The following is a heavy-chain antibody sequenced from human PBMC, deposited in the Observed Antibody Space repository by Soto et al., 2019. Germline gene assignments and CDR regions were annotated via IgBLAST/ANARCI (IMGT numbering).Heavy chain of an antibody. J-gene: IGHJ4*02. V-gene: IGHV3-7*03. CDR1: GFTFSVSW. D-gene: IGHD5-12*01. Sequence: PGGSLRLSCAASGFTFSVSWLTWVRQAPGKGLEWVANIKEDGSSKYYVDSVKGRFTISRDNAMNSLYLQMNSLRVEDSAVYYCARARGYLSFDYWGQGTLVTVSS. CDR2: IKEDGSSK. CDR3: ARARGYLSFDY.